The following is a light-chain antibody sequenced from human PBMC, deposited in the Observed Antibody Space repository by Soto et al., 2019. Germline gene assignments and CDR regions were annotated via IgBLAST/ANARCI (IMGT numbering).Light chain of an antibody. Sequence: EVVMTQSPATLSVSPGERATLSCKASQSVSSTLAWYQQNPGQAPRLLIYGASTRAAGIPARFSCSGAGTKFTLTIISLQSEDCAVYYCQHYNACPLTCGGGTEVEIK. CDR2: GAS. V-gene: IGKV3-15*01. CDR1: QSVSST. CDR3: QHYNACPLT. J-gene: IGKJ4*01.